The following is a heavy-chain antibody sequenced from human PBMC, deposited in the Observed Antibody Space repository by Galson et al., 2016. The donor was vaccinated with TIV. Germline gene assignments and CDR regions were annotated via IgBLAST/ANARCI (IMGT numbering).Heavy chain of an antibody. V-gene: IGHV1-8*01. D-gene: IGHD5/OR15-5a*01. J-gene: IGHJ4*02. CDR2: MSPSNGNT. Sequence: SVKVSCKASGYTFTSFVISWIRQPPGQGLEWMGWMSPSNGNTGYAQKFRGRITMTRHPSTTTVYMELSGLTSEDTAVYYCTRQSTRSFDFWGPGTLVSVSS. CDR3: TRQSTRSFDF. CDR1: GYTFTSFV.